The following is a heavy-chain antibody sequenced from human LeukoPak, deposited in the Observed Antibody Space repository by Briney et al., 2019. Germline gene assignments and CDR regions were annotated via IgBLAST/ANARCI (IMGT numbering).Heavy chain of an antibody. V-gene: IGHV4-34*01. D-gene: IGHD2-15*01. Sequence: ASETLSLTCAVYGGSFSGYYWSWIRQPPGKGLEWIGEINHSGSTNYNPSLKSRVTISVDTSKNQFSLKLSSVTAADTAVYYCARAGLGYCSGGSCYSAGWFDPWGQGTPVTVSS. J-gene: IGHJ5*02. CDR2: INHSGST. CDR3: ARAGLGYCSGGSCYSAGWFDP. CDR1: GGSFSGYY.